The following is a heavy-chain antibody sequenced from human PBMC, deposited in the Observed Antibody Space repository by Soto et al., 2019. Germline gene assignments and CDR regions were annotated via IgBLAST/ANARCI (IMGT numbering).Heavy chain of an antibody. J-gene: IGHJ4*02. CDR1: GFPFSSYE. Sequence: EVQLVESGGVLVQPGESLRLSCAASGFPFSSYEMKWVRQAPGKGLEWVAYISSGGGNIYYAESVKGRFTISRDNAKNSLDLQMNSLRAEDTAVYYCARDRWLRYSGYDWHFDYWGQGTLVTVSS. CDR2: ISSGGGNI. D-gene: IGHD5-12*01. CDR3: ARDRWLRYSGYDWHFDY. V-gene: IGHV3-48*03.